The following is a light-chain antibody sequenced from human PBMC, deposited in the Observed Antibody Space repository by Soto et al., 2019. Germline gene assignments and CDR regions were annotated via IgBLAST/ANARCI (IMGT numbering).Light chain of an antibody. Sequence: EIVLTQSPATLSLSPGDRATLSCRASQCVSSYLAWYQQKPGQAPRLLIYDASNRATGIPARFSGSGSGTDFTLTISSLEPEDFAVYYCQQRSNWGYTFGQGTKLEIK. CDR1: QCVSSY. CDR2: DAS. V-gene: IGKV3-11*01. CDR3: QQRSNWGYT. J-gene: IGKJ2*01.